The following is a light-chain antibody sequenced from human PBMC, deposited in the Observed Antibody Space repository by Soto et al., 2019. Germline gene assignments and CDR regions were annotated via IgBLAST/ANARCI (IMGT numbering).Light chain of an antibody. Sequence: EVVLTQSPATLSLSPGERATLSCTASQSISTYLTWYQHKPGQAPRLLIYDASRRAPGIPARFSGSGSGTDFTLTISILEPEDFAVYYCQQRSNWPPLPFGGGTNVEIK. CDR2: DAS. V-gene: IGKV3-11*01. J-gene: IGKJ4*01. CDR3: QQRSNWPPLP. CDR1: QSISTY.